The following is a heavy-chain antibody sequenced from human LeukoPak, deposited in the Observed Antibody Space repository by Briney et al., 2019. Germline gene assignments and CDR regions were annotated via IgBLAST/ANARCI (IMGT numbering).Heavy chain of an antibody. V-gene: IGHV4-34*01. CDR2: INHSGST. CDR1: GGSLSGYY. J-gene: IGHJ6*03. Sequence: SETLSLTCAVYGGSLSGYYWSWIRQPPGKGLEWIGEINHSGSTNYNPSLKSRVTISVDTSKNQFSLKLSSVTAADTAVYYWARGHGILTGYYYYYYYMDVWGKGTRVTVSS. CDR3: ARGHGILTGYYYYYYYMDV. D-gene: IGHD3-9*01.